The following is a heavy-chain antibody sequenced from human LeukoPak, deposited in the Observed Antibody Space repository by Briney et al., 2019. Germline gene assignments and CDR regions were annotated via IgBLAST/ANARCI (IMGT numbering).Heavy chain of an antibody. CDR1: GFTFSDYY. D-gene: IGHD3-10*01. J-gene: IGHJ4*02. CDR2: ISSSGSTI. CDR3: ARGITLVRGVNY. V-gene: IGHV3-11*01. Sequence: SGGSLRLSCAASGFTFSDYYMSWIRQAPGKGLEWVSYISSSGSTIYYADSVEGRFTISRDNAKNSLYLQMSSLRSDDTAVYYCARGITLVRGVNYWGQGTLVTVSS.